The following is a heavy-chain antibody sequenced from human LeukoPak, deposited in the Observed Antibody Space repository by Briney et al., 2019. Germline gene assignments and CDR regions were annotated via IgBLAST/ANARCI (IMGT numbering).Heavy chain of an antibody. V-gene: IGHV4-38-2*02. Sequence: SETLSLTCTVSGYSISSGYYWGWIRQPPGKGLEWIGSIYHSGSTYYNPSLKSRVTISVDTSKNQFSLKLSSVTAADTAVYYCARVITMVRGVISTSYFDYWGQGTLVTVSS. CDR1: GYSISSGYY. CDR3: ARVITMVRGVISTSYFDY. D-gene: IGHD3-10*01. CDR2: IYHSGST. J-gene: IGHJ4*02.